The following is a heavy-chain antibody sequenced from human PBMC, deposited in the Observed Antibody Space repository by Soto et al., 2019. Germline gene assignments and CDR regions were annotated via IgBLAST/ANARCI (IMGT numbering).Heavy chain of an antibody. CDR3: ASGPFGDKVDD. Sequence: SETLSLTCTVSGGSISSGDYYWSWIRHPPGKGLEWIGYIYYSGSTYYNPSLKSRVTISVDTSKNQFSLNLSSVTAADTAVYYCASGPFGDKVDDWGQGALVTVSS. CDR2: IYYSGST. J-gene: IGHJ4*02. D-gene: IGHD3-16*01. V-gene: IGHV4-30-4*01. CDR1: GGSISSGDYY.